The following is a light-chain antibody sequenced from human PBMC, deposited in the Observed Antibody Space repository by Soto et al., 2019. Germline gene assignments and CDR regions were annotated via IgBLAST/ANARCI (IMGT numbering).Light chain of an antibody. CDR2: KAS. CDR1: QSISSW. Sequence: DIQMPQSPSTLSGSVGDRVTITCRASQSISSWLAWYQQKPGKAPKLLIYKASSLESGVPSRFSGSGSGTEFTLTISSLQPDDIATYYCQQCHRYLTFGQGTKVDIK. V-gene: IGKV1-5*03. J-gene: IGKJ1*01. CDR3: QQCHRYLT.